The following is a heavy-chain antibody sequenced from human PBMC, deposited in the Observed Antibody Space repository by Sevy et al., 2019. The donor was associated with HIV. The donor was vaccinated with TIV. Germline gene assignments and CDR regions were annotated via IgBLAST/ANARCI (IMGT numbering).Heavy chain of an antibody. CDR2: ITWNSGSV. D-gene: IGHD6-13*01. J-gene: IGHJ4*02. CDR3: AKDNVGYSSGWYFYFDF. Sequence: GGSLRLSCAASGFSFDDYAMHWVRQRPGKGLEWVSGITWNSGSVGYADSVKGRFTISRDNAKISLYLQMSNLGPEYTAFYYCAKDNVGYSSGWYFYFDFWGQGTLVTVSS. CDR1: GFSFDDYA. V-gene: IGHV3-9*01.